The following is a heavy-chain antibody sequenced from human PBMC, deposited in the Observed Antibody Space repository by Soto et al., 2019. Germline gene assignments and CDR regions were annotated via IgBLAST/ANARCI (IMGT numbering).Heavy chain of an antibody. D-gene: IGHD6-19*01. J-gene: IGHJ6*02. CDR2: IYYSGST. Sequence: QVQLQESGPGLVKPSETLSLTCTVSGGSISSYYWSWIRQPPGQGLEWIGYIYYSGSTNYNPSLKSRVTISVATSKNQFSLKLSSVTAAATAVYYCAREQWRQGDYYGMDGWGQGTTVTVSS. CDR1: GGSISSYY. V-gene: IGHV4-59*01. CDR3: AREQWRQGDYYGMDG.